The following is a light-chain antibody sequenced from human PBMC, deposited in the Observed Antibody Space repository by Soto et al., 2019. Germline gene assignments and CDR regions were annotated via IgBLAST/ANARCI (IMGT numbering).Light chain of an antibody. V-gene: IGLV2-14*01. Sequence: QSVVTQPASVSGSLGQSITISCSGTSSDVGAYNYVSWYQQYPGKAPKLMIYHVTDRPSGVSNRFSGSKSGNTASPTISGLQAEDEADYYCCSYTTSKTFVFGTGTKVTVL. CDR3: CSYTTSKTFV. CDR2: HVT. CDR1: SSDVGAYNY. J-gene: IGLJ1*01.